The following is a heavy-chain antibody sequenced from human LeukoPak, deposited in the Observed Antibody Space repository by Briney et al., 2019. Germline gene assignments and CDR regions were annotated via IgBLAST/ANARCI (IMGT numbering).Heavy chain of an antibody. CDR3: ALGRGPTPLGDAGADV. J-gene: IGHJ6*04. Sequence: PGRSLRLSCTASGFTFNDYGMDWVRLPPQKGPEWVALGWFDNSNEHYADSVKGRFFLSRNNHENTLSLHMHSLTVEDTAVYYCALGRGPTPLGDAGADVWGKGTGVSVSA. V-gene: IGHV3-33*01. D-gene: IGHD1-26*01. CDR2: GWFDNSNE. CDR1: GFTFNDYG.